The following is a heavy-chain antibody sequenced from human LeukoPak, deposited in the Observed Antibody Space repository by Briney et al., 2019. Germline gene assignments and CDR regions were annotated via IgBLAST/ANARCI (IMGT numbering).Heavy chain of an antibody. CDR2: ISGGGKNT. V-gene: IGHV3-23*01. Sequence: GDSLRLSCSGSGFNFGGACGLGWVRQAPGKGLEWVSTISGGGKNTHYADSVRGRFTISRDNSKNTLYLQMNSLRAEDTAVYYCHMVYAIEGVYFDYWGQGTLVTVSS. J-gene: IGHJ4*02. D-gene: IGHD2-8*01. CDR1: GFNFGGACG. CDR3: HMVYAIEGVYFDY.